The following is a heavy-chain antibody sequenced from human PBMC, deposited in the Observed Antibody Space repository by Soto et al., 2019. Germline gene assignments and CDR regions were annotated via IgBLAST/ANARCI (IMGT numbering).Heavy chain of an antibody. CDR2: ISGSGVIT. J-gene: IGHJ6*02. Sequence: GGSLRLSYVASGFTFSSYAMGWARQAPGKGLDWVSVISGSGVITYSADSVKGRFTISRDNSKNILYLQMNSLRAEDTAVYYCAKGITDTGGYYYYSMDVWGQGTAVTVSS. D-gene: IGHD2-15*01. CDR1: GFTFSSYA. CDR3: AKGITDTGGYYYYSMDV. V-gene: IGHV3-23*01.